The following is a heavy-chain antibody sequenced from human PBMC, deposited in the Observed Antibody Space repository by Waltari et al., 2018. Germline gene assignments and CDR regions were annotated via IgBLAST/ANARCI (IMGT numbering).Heavy chain of an antibody. CDR1: GFTFSNNW. D-gene: IGHD6-13*01. CDR3: TRGGDDSSWYWRN. J-gene: IGHJ4*02. Sequence: EVQLVESGGGLVQPGGSLRLSCAASGFTFSNNWMTWVRQAPGKGQEWVANINQDGSEKDSVESVKGRFTISRDNAKNSLYLQLNSLRADDTAVYYCTRGGDDSSWYWRNWGQGTLVTVSS. CDR2: INQDGSEK. V-gene: IGHV3-7*01.